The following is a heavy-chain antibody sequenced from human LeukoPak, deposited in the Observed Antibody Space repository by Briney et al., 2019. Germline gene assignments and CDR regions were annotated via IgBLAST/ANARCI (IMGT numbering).Heavy chain of an antibody. CDR1: GFSLSISG. CDR3: AHMQNYFEY. CDR2: ISSSSDLM. J-gene: IGHJ4*02. V-gene: IGHV3-48*01. Sequence: GGSLRLSCEASGFSLSISGMNWVRQAPGKGLEWVSYISSSSDLMSYVASVKGRFTVSRDNAKNSLFLQMNSLRAEDTALYYCAHMQNYFEYWGQGTLVTVSS.